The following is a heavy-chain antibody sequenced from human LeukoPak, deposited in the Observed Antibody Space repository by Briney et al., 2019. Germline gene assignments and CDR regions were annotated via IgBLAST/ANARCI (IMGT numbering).Heavy chain of an antibody. D-gene: IGHD6-25*01. Sequence: GGSLRLSCAASGFTFSSYAMSWVRQAPGKGLEWISFIRGTAYGATTEYAASVKGRFTISRDDSKSIAYLQMNSLKTEDTAVYYCTRDPRGYSPWLNYMDVWGRGTAVTVSS. CDR1: GFTFSSYA. CDR2: IRGTAYGATT. CDR3: TRDPRGYSPWLNYMDV. V-gene: IGHV3-49*04. J-gene: IGHJ6*03.